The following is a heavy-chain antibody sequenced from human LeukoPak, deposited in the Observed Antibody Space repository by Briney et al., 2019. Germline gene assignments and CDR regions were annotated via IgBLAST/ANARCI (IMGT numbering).Heavy chain of an antibody. D-gene: IGHD4-17*01. CDR1: GASIRSADYY. V-gene: IGHV4-31*03. J-gene: IGHJ2*01. Sequence: PSQTLSLTCSVSGASIRSADYYWSWIRQHPGKGLEWIGYIYDSGSTHYNPSLKSRVTISVDTSKNHFSLKLNSLTAADTAVYYCASQTSVTPSWYCDLWGRGTLVTVSS. CDR3: ASQTSVTPSWYCDL. CDR2: IYDSGST.